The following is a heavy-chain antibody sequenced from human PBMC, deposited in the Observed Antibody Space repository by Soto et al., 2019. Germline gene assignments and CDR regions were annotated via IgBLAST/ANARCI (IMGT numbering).Heavy chain of an antibody. Sequence: PGGSLRLSCAASGFTFSSYGMHWVRQAPGKGLEWVAVISYDGSNKYYADSVKGRFTISRDNSKNTLYLQMNSLRAEDTAVYYCAIWSGSYDYWGQGTLVTVSS. D-gene: IGHD1-26*01. V-gene: IGHV3-30*03. CDR2: ISYDGSNK. CDR3: AIWSGSYDY. CDR1: GFTFSSYG. J-gene: IGHJ4*02.